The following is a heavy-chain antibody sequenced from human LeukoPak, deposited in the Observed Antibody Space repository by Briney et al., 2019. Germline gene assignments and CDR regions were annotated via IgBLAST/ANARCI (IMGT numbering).Heavy chain of an antibody. J-gene: IGHJ4*02. CDR1: GYTFTNYY. Sequence: ASVKVSCKASGYTFTNYYMHWVRQAPGQGLEWMGIINPSGGGTSYAQKFHARVTMTRDTSTSTVYMELSNLRSDDTAVYYCARDGGAQGFDYWGQGTLVTVSS. CDR2: INPSGGGT. CDR3: ARDGGAQGFDY. V-gene: IGHV1-46*01. D-gene: IGHD3-16*01.